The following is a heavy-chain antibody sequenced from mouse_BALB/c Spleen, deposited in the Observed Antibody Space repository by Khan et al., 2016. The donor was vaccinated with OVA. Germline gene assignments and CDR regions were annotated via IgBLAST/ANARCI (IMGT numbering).Heavy chain of an antibody. Sequence: EVQLQESGPSLVKPSQTLSLTCSVTGDSITSGYWNWIRKFPGNKLEYMGYIIYTGYTYYNPSLKSRISITRHTSKNQYYLQLNSATDEDTATYXCATSTYRFAFVYWGQGTLVTVSA. CDR1: GDSITSGY. J-gene: IGHJ3*01. CDR2: IIYTGYT. D-gene: IGHD2-14*01. V-gene: IGHV3-8*02. CDR3: ATSTYRFAFVY.